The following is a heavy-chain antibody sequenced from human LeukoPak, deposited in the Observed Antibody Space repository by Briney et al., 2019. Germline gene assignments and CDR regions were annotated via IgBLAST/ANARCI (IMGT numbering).Heavy chain of an antibody. D-gene: IGHD2-21*02. CDR1: GGTFSSYA. J-gene: IGHJ3*02. CDR2: IIPIFGTA. Sequence: SVKVSCKASGGTFSSYAISWVRQAPGQGLEWMGRIIPIFGTADYAQKFQGRVTITTDESTSTAYMELSSLRSEDTAVYYCAREVTPFDAFDIWGQGTMVTVSS. CDR3: AREVTPFDAFDI. V-gene: IGHV1-69*05.